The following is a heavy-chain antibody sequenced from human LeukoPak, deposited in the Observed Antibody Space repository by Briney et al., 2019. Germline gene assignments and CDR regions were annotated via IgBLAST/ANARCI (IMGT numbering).Heavy chain of an antibody. J-gene: IGHJ4*02. Sequence: YPGGSLRLSCAVSGLTDSSNDMSWVRQAPGKGLEWVSVMHSGGTTYYADSVKGRFTISRDNSKNTLYLQMNSLRAEDTAVYYCARGYRGYDPFDYWGQGTLVTVSS. CDR3: ARGYRGYDPFDY. CDR1: GLTDSSND. CDR2: MHSGGTT. D-gene: IGHD5-12*01. V-gene: IGHV3-53*01.